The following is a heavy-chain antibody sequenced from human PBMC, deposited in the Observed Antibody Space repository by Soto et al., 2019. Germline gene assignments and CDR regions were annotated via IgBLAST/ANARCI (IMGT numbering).Heavy chain of an antibody. J-gene: IGHJ5*02. CDR1: GYTFTGHY. Sequence: ASVKVSCKASGYTFTGHYVHWVRQAPGQGLEWMAWINPNNGVTKYTQRFQGRVTVTRDTSIDTVYMELRSLKSDDTAVYYCARGVGWWLQLGPWGQGSLVTVSS. CDR2: INPNNGVT. D-gene: IGHD5-12*01. CDR3: ARGVGWWLQLGP. V-gene: IGHV1-2*02.